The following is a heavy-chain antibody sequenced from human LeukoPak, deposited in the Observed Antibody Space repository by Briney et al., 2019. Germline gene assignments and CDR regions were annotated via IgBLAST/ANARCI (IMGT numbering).Heavy chain of an antibody. CDR1: GFTFSSYS. V-gene: IGHV3-21*01. CDR2: ISSSSSYI. D-gene: IGHD3-22*01. CDR3: ARGSQYYYDITGYYSHDY. Sequence: GGSLRLSCAASGFTFSSYSMNWVRQAPGKGLEWVSSISSSSSYIYYADSVKGRFTISRDNAKNSLYLQMNSLRAEDTAVYYCARGSQYYYDITGYYSHDYWGQGTLVTVSS. J-gene: IGHJ4*02.